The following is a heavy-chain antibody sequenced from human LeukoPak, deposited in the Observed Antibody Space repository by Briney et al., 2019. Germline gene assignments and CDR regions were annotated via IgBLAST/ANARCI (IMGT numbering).Heavy chain of an antibody. Sequence: ASETLSLTCTVSGGSISSGGYYWSWIRQHPGKGLEWIGYIYYSGSTYYNPSLKSRVTISVDTSKNQFSLKLSSVTAADTVVYYCARTRSGGDAEYFQHWGQGTLVTVSS. D-gene: IGHD2-21*02. CDR3: ARTRSGGDAEYFQH. CDR2: IYYSGST. CDR1: GGSISSGGYY. J-gene: IGHJ1*01. V-gene: IGHV4-31*03.